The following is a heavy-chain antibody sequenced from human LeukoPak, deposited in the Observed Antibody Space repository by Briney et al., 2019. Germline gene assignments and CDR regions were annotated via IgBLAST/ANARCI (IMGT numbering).Heavy chain of an antibody. J-gene: IGHJ4*02. CDR3: AKERGYGYNHIDY. V-gene: IGHV3-23*01. D-gene: IGHD5-24*01. CDR2: VSGSGGST. Sequence: GGSLRLSCEASGFPFSRYAMNWVRQAPRKGLEWVSTVSGSGGSTYYADSVKGRFTISRHKSKNTVYLQMNSLRAEDTAVYYCAKERGYGYNHIDYWGQGTLVAVSS. CDR1: GFPFSRYA.